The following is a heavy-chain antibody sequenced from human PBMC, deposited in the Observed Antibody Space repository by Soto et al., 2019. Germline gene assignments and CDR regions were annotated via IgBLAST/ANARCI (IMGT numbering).Heavy chain of an antibody. V-gene: IGHV3-33*01. D-gene: IGHD1-26*01. J-gene: IGHJ6*02. CDR1: GFTFSTYG. CDR2: IRYDGSNQ. Sequence: GGSLRLSCAASGFTFSTYGMHRVRQAPGKGLEWVAGIRYDGSNQYYADSVKGQFTISRDNSKNTLYMQMDSLRADDTAVYYCARDXTAGATYSGPSYYAMDVWGQGTTVTVSS. CDR3: ARDXTAGATYSGPSYYAMDV.